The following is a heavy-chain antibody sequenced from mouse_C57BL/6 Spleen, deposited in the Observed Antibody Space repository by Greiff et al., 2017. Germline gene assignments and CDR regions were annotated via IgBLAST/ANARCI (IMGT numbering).Heavy chain of an antibody. D-gene: IGHD2-5*01. Sequence: QVQLQQSGPGLVQPSQSLSITCTVSGFSLTSYGVHWVRQSPGKGLAWLGVIWRGGSTDYNAAFMSRLSITKDNSKSQVFFKMNSLQADDTAIYYCATYYSNYRAMDYWGQGTSVTVSS. J-gene: IGHJ4*01. CDR3: ATYYSNYRAMDY. V-gene: IGHV2-5*01. CDR2: IWRGGST. CDR1: GFSLTSYG.